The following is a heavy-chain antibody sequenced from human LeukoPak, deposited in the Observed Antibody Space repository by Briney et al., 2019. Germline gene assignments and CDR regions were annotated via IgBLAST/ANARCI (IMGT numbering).Heavy chain of an antibody. CDR2: IYYSGST. D-gene: IGHD3-22*01. CDR3: ARDYYDSSGYYYTPFDY. Sequence: SQTLSLTCTVSGGSISSGDYYWSWIRQPPGKGLEWIGYIYYSGSTYYNPSLKSRVTISVDTSKNQFSLKLSSVTAADTAVYYCARDYYDSSGYYYTPFDYWGQGTLVTVSS. V-gene: IGHV4-30-4*08. CDR1: GGSISSGDYY. J-gene: IGHJ4*02.